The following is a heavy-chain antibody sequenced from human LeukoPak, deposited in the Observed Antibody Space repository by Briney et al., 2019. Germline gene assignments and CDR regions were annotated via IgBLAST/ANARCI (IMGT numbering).Heavy chain of an antibody. Sequence: GGSLRLSCAASGFTFTTYWMTWVRQAPGKGLEWVASINQDGTEKYYVDSVKGRFTISRDNAKNSLYLQMNSLRAEDTAVYYCARNSYDYVWGSYDRTSADYWGQGTLVTVSS. D-gene: IGHD3-16*01. CDR2: INQDGTEK. CDR1: GFTFTTYW. V-gene: IGHV3-7*01. J-gene: IGHJ4*02. CDR3: ARNSYDYVWGSYDRTSADY.